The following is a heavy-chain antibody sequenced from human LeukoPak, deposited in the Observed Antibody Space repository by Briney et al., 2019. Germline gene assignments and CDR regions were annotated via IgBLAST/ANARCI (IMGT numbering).Heavy chain of an antibody. D-gene: IGHD3-22*01. Sequence: SETLSLTCTVSGGSISSYYWSWIRQPPGKGLEWIGYIYYSGSTNYNPSLKSRVTISVDTSKNQFSLKLSSVTAADTAVYYCARRDSSGYYPGAFDIWGQGTMVTVSS. V-gene: IGHV4-59*08. CDR2: IYYSGST. J-gene: IGHJ3*02. CDR1: GGSISSYY. CDR3: ARRDSSGYYPGAFDI.